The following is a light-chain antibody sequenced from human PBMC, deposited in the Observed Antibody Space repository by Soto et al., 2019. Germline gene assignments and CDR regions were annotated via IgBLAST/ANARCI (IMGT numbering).Light chain of an antibody. CDR3: LQDYTYPWT. CDR1: QGISNE. V-gene: IGKV1-6*01. CDR2: GAS. Sequence: IQMTQSPSTVSAYVGDSVTITCRASQGISNELGWYQQRPGKAPKVLIYGASNLQSGVPSRFSGSASGTDFTLTISSLQPEDFATYYCLQDYTYPWTFGQGTKVDIK. J-gene: IGKJ1*01.